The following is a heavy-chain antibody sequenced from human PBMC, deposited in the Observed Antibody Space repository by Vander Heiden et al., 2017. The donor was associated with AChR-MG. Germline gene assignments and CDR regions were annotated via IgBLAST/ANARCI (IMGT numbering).Heavy chain of an antibody. J-gene: IGHJ4*02. D-gene: IGHD5-12*01. CDR3: AARSGYDPYYFDY. CDR1: GYTFTSYG. Sequence: QVQLVQSGAEVQKPGASVKVSCKASGYTFTSYGLGWVRQAPGQGLEWMGGISTYNGKTNYAQKLQGRVTITTDTSTSTAYMELRSLRSDDTAVYYCAARSGYDPYYFDYWGQGTLVTVSS. CDR2: ISTYNGKT. V-gene: IGHV1-18*01.